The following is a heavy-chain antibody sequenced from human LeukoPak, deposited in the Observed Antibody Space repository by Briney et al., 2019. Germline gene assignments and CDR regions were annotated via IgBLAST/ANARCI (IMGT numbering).Heavy chain of an antibody. V-gene: IGHV3-53*01. CDR3: AGDSNYYGSGSPFDY. CDR1: GFIVSSNH. J-gene: IGHJ4*02. CDR2: IYSGGST. Sequence: GGSLRLSCAASGFIVSSNHMSWVRQAPGKGLEWVSVIYSGGSTYYADSVKGRFTISRDNSKNTLFLQMNSLRAEDTAVYYCAGDSNYYGSGSPFDYWGQGTLVTVSS. D-gene: IGHD3-10*01.